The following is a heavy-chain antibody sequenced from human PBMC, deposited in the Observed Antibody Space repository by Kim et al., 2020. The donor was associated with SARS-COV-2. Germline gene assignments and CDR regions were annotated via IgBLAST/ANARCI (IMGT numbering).Heavy chain of an antibody. Sequence: GGSLRLSCAASGFTFSSYSMNWVRQAPGKGLAWVSSISSSSSYIYYADSVKGRFTISRDNAKNSLYLQMNSLRAEDTAVYYCARGPDYGYLFYFDYWGQGTLVTVSS. D-gene: IGHD3-10*01. CDR3: ARGPDYGYLFYFDY. J-gene: IGHJ4*02. V-gene: IGHV3-21*01. CDR1: GFTFSSYS. CDR2: ISSSSSYI.